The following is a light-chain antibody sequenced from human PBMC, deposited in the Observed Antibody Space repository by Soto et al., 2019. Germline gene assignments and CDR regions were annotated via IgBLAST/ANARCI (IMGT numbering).Light chain of an antibody. Sequence: DNQMTQSPSSLSASVGDRVTITCQASQDISDYLNWYQQKPGKAPKLLIYDASNLETGVPSRFSGSGSGTDFSFTISGLQAEDFATYYCQQYDNLPLTFGGGTKVDIK. J-gene: IGKJ4*01. V-gene: IGKV1-33*01. CDR2: DAS. CDR1: QDISDY. CDR3: QQYDNLPLT.